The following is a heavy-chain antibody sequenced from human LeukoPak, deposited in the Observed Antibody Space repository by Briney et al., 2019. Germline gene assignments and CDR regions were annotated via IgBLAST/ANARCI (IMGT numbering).Heavy chain of an antibody. Sequence: ASVKVSCKASGYTFTGYYMHWVRQAPGQGLEWMGIINPSGGSTSYAQKFQGRVTMTRDTSTSTVYMELSSLRSEDTAVYYCARGVLVVVAAAWGSYDYWGQGTLVTVSS. CDR3: ARGVLVVVAAAWGSYDY. CDR2: INPSGGST. D-gene: IGHD2-15*01. V-gene: IGHV1-46*01. CDR1: GYTFTGYY. J-gene: IGHJ4*02.